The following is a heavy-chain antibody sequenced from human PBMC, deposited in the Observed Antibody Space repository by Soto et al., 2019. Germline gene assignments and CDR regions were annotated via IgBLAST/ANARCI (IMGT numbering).Heavy chain of an antibody. J-gene: IGHJ3*02. D-gene: IGHD3-16*02. CDR1: GFTFSTFV. CDR3: AKHGRYALHAFDI. CDR2: ISSSGDST. V-gene: IGHV3-23*01. Sequence: EVQLLESGGGLIQPGGSLRLSCAASGFTFSTFVMSWVRQAPGKGLEWVSTISSSGDSTYYADSVKGRFTISRDNSKNTLYLQINSLRAEDTAVYYCAKHGRYALHAFDIWGQGTTVTVSS.